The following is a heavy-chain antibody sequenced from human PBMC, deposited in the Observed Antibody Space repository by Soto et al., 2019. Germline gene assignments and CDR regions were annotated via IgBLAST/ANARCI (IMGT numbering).Heavy chain of an antibody. D-gene: IGHD6-13*01. Sequence: EVQLLESWGGLVQPGGSLRLSCAASGFTFSSYAMSLVRQDPGKGLELLSTITGSGGSTYYADSVTGRFTISRANSTNTLWLQMNVLRAEYTAIYYCAKDCRLASAGCFDHWGQGTLVTVSS. CDR3: AKDCRLASAGCFDH. V-gene: IGHV3-23*01. CDR1: GFTFSSYA. J-gene: IGHJ5*02. CDR2: ITGSGGST.